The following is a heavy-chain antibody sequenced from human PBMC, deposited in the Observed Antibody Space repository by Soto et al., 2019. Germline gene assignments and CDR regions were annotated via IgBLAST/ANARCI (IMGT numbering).Heavy chain of an antibody. D-gene: IGHD1-26*01. J-gene: IGHJ4*02. CDR2: IRGSGGST. Sequence: GGSLRLSCAASGFTFSSYAMSWVRQAPGKGLEWVSAIRGSGGSTYYADSVKGRFTISRDNSKNTLYLQMNSLRAEDTAVYYCAKRLIVGASTGPANYWGQGTLVTVSS. V-gene: IGHV3-23*01. CDR1: GFTFSSYA. CDR3: AKRLIVGASTGPANY.